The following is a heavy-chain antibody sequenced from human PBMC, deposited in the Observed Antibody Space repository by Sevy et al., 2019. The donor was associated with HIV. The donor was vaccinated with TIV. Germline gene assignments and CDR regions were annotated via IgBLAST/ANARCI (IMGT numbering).Heavy chain of an antibody. CDR1: GGSISSSSYY. CDR2: IYYSGST. D-gene: IGHD2-2*01. J-gene: IGHJ4*02. V-gene: IGHV4-39*01. Sequence: SETLSLTCTVSGGSISSSSYYWGWIRQPPGKGLEWIGSIYYSGSTYYNPSLKCRVTISVDTSKNQFSLKLSSVTAADTSVYYCARPCTAASEGSVYWGQGTLVTASS. CDR3: ARPCTAASEGSVY.